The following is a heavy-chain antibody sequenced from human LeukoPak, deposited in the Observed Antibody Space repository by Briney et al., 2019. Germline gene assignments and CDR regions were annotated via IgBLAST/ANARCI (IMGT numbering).Heavy chain of an antibody. CDR2: ISSSSSYI. J-gene: IGHJ4*02. Sequence: GGSLRLSRAASGFTFSSYSMNWVRQAPGKGLEWVSSISSSSSYIYYADSVKGRFTISRDNAKNSLYLQMNSLRAEDTAVYYCARTGRGYYDSSGYYYIWGQGTLVTVSS. V-gene: IGHV3-21*01. CDR3: ARTGRGYYDSSGYYYI. D-gene: IGHD3-22*01. CDR1: GFTFSSYS.